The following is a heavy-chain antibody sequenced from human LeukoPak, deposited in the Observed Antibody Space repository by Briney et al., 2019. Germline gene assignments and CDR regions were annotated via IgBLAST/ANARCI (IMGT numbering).Heavy chain of an antibody. CDR3: ARDPYYYDSSGYLYDY. CDR1: GFTFSSYA. V-gene: IGHV3-30*01. J-gene: IGHJ4*02. CDR2: ISYDGSNK. D-gene: IGHD3-22*01. Sequence: PGGSLRLSCAASGFTFSSYAMHWVRQAPGKGLEWVAVISYDGSNKYYADSVKGRFPISRDNSKNTLYLQMNSLRAEDTAVYYCARDPYYYDSSGYLYDYWGQGTLVTVSS.